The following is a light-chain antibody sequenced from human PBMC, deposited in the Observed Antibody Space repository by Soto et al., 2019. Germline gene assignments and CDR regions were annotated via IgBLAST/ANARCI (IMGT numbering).Light chain of an antibody. Sequence: DIQMTQSPSTLSASVGDRVTITCRASQSISSWLAWYQQKPGTAPKFLIYKASTLQSGVPSRFSGSGSGTEFTLTISSLQPDDSATYYCQQYRDNWTFGQGTKVEIK. J-gene: IGKJ1*01. CDR1: QSISSW. CDR2: KAS. CDR3: QQYRDNWT. V-gene: IGKV1-5*03.